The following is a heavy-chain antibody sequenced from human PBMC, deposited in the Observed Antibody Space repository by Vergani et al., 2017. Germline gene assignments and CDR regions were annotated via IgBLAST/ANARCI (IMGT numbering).Heavy chain of an antibody. CDR1: NDSVSNTFYY. CDR3: ARETGRYGGYLDY. CDR2: IYYSGST. J-gene: IGHJ4*02. D-gene: IGHD4/OR15-4a*01. Sequence: QVQLQESGPGLVKPSETLSLTCTVSNDSVSNTFYYWGWIRQTPGKGLEWIGNIYYSGSTLYNPSLKSRVTMSVDTSKKQLSLKLMSVTAADTAVFYCARETGRYGGYLDYWGQGTLVTVSS. V-gene: IGHV4-39*02.